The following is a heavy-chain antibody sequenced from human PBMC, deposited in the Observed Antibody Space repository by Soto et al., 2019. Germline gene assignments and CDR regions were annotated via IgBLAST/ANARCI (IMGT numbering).Heavy chain of an antibody. CDR3: ARGGYSGYDSGFLDY. CDR2: IYYSGST. J-gene: IGHJ4*02. CDR1: GGSISSYY. V-gene: IGHV4-59*01. Sequence: PSETLSLTCTVSGGSISSYYWSWIRQPPGKGLEWIGYIYYSGSTNYNPSLKSRVTISVDTSKNQFSLKLSSVTAADTAVYYCARGGYSGYDSGFLDYWGQGTLVTGLL. D-gene: IGHD5-12*01.